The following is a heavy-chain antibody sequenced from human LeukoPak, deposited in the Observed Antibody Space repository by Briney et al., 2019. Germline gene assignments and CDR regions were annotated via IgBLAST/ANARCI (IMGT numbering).Heavy chain of an antibody. CDR1: GYSFTGYY. V-gene: IGHV1-2*02. Sequence: ASVKVSCKASGYSFTGYYMHWVRQAPGQGLEWMGWINPNSGGTEYAQKFQGRVTMTRDTSISTAYMELNRLRSDDTAVYYCARDGWYISYMDVWGKGTMVTVSS. CDR3: ARDGWYISYMDV. CDR2: INPNSGGT. J-gene: IGHJ6*03. D-gene: IGHD6-19*01.